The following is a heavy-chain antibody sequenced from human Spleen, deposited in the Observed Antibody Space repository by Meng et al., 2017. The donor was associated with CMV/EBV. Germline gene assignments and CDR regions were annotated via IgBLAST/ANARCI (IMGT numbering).Heavy chain of an antibody. CDR3: ARSQDFWSAQWDF. Sequence: ASVKVSCKASGYSFSDYYMHWVRQAPGQGPEWMGWINPNSGDTKYAQKFQGRVTMTRDTSINTAYLELSSLRSDDTAVYYCARSQDFWSAQWDFWGQGTLVTVSS. D-gene: IGHD3-3*01. CDR2: INPNSGDT. CDR1: GYSFSDYY. V-gene: IGHV1-2*02. J-gene: IGHJ4*02.